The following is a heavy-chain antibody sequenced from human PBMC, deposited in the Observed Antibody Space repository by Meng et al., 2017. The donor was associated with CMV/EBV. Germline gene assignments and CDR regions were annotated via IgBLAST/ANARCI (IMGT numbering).Heavy chain of an antibody. Sequence: GGSLRLSCAASGFTFSDYYMSWIRQAPGKGLEWVSYISSSGSTIYYADSVKGRFTISRDNAKKTLYLQVSSLRAEDTAVYYCARDFPYYDILTAYFSVDAFDIWGQGTMVTVSS. CDR2: ISSSGSTI. CDR3: ARDFPYYDILTAYFSVDAFDI. CDR1: GFTFSDYY. J-gene: IGHJ3*02. D-gene: IGHD3-9*01. V-gene: IGHV3-11*04.